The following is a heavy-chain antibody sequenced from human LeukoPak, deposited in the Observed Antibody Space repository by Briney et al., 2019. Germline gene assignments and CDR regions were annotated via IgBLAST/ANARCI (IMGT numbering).Heavy chain of an antibody. CDR2: MNSDGSAT. V-gene: IGHV3-74*01. CDR1: GFSFSKYW. CDR3: AKGPNYFDS. J-gene: IGHJ4*02. Sequence: GGSLRLSCAASGFSFSKYWMHWVRQAPGKGLVWVTRMNSDGSATYYADSVQGRFTISRDNAKNTLYLQMNSLRAEDTAMYFCAKGPNYFDSCVQGTLVTVSS.